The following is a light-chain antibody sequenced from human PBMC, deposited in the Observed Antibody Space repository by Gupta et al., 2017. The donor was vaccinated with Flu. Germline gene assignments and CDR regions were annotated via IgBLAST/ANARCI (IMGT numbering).Light chain of an antibody. CDR2: DFS. V-gene: IGLV1-44*01. Sequence: SCSGSTSNIGGCNVDCYHHLPETAPNLLLYDFSDRRSGVPARFSGSKSGTSASLAISGLQSEEEADYYCAVWDDSQGGHYVFGAGTKVTVL. CDR3: AVWDDSQGGHYV. J-gene: IGLJ1*01. CDR1: TSNIGGCN.